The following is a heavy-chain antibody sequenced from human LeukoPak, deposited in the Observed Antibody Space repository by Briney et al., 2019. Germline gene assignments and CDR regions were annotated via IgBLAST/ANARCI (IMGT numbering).Heavy chain of an antibody. V-gene: IGHV4-34*01. CDR2: XXHSGST. CDR1: GGPFSGYY. Sequence: PSETLSLTCAVYGGPFSGYYWSWIRQPPGKGXXXXXXXXHSGSTNYNPSLKSRVTISVDTSKNQFSLKLSSVTAADTAVYYCARYCSSTSCFSWYYGMDVWGKGTTVTVSS. CDR3: ARYCSSTSCFSWYYGMDV. D-gene: IGHD2-2*01. J-gene: IGHJ6*04.